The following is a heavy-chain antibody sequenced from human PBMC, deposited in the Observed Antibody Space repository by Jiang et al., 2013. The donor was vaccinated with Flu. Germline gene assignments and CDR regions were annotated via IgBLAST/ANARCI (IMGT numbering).Heavy chain of an antibody. D-gene: IGHD7-27*01. CDR2: INQDESXK. CDR3: ARALGISSSV. J-gene: IGHJ4*02. CDR1: GFTLSNYW. V-gene: IGHV3-7*01. Sequence: SCAASGFTLSNYWMSWVRQAPGKGLEWVANINQDESXKNYVDSVKGRFTISRDNAKNSLYLQMDSLRAEDTAVYYCARALGISSSVWGQGTLVTVSS.